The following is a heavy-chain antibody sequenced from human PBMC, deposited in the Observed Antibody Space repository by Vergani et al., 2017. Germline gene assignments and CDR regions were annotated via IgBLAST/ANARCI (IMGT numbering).Heavy chain of an antibody. V-gene: IGHV4-59*04. CDR3: ARHVGPSSWFLEWYGWFDP. CDR2: IYYSGST. J-gene: IGHJ5*02. Sequence: QVQLQESGPGLVKPSETLSLTCTVSGGSISSYYWSWIRQPPGKGLEWIGYIYYSGSTYYNPSLKSRVTISVDTSKNQFSLKLSSVTAADTAVYYCARHVGPSSWFLEWYGWFDPWGQGTLVTVSS. D-gene: IGHD3-3*01. CDR1: GGSISSYY.